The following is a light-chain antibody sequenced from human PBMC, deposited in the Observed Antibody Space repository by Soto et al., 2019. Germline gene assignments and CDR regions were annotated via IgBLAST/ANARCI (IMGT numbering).Light chain of an antibody. Sequence: EIVLTQSPGTLSLSPGERATLSCRASQTVRNNYSAWYQQKPGQAPRLLIYDASSRATGTPDRFSGGGSGTDFTLTISILEPEDFAEYYCQQFSSYPLTFGGGTKV. CDR2: DAS. CDR1: QTVRNNY. CDR3: QQFSSYPLT. V-gene: IGKV3-20*01. J-gene: IGKJ4*01.